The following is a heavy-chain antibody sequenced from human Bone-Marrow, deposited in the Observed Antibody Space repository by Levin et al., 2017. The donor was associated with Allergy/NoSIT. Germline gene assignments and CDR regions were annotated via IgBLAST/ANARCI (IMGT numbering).Heavy chain of an antibody. CDR2: IYYGGST. CDR3: ARHARDHYYSYHYMDV. CDR1: GGSIRSSSYY. Sequence: SQTLSLTCTVSGGSIRSSSYYWGWIRQPPGKGLEWIGSIYYGGSTYYNPSLKSRVTISVDTSKNQFSLRLSSVTAADTAVYYCARHARDHYYSYHYMDVWGKGTTVTVSS. V-gene: IGHV4-39*01. J-gene: IGHJ6*03.